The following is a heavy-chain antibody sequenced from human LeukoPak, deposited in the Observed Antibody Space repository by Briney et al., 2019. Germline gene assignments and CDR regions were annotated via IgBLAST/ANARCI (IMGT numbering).Heavy chain of an antibody. Sequence: GESLKISCKGSGYSFTSYWIGWVRQMPGKGLEWMGIIYPGDSDTRYSPSFQGQVTISADKSISTAYLQWSSLKASDTAMYYCATPPVDTATEHPTDAFDIWGQGTMVTVSS. CDR2: IYPGDSDT. D-gene: IGHD5-18*01. V-gene: IGHV5-51*01. J-gene: IGHJ3*02. CDR1: GYSFTSYW. CDR3: ATPPVDTATEHPTDAFDI.